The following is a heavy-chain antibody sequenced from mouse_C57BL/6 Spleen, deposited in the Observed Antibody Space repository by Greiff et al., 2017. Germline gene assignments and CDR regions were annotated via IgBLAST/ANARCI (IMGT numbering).Heavy chain of an antibody. V-gene: IGHV1-55*01. Sequence: QVQLQQPGAELVKPGASVKLSCKASGYTFTSYWITWVKQRPGQGLEWIGDIYPGSGSTNYNEKFKSKATLTVDTSSSTAYMQLSSLTSEDSAVYYCAREGETLSGYYAMDYWGQGTSVTVSA. J-gene: IGHJ4*01. D-gene: IGHD6-2*01. CDR2: IYPGSGST. CDR1: GYTFTSYW. CDR3: AREGETLSGYYAMDY.